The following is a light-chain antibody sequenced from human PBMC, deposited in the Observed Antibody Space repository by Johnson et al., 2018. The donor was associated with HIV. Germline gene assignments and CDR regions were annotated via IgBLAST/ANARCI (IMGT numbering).Light chain of an antibody. CDR3: GTWDSSLSAYV. Sequence: QPVLTQPPSVSAAPGQKVTISCSGTSSNIGNNYVSWYQQFTGTAPKLVIHDNNKRPSGIPDRFSGSKSGATATLGITALQTGDEADYYCGTWDSSLSAYVFGTGTKVPVL. V-gene: IGLV1-51*01. J-gene: IGLJ1*01. CDR2: DNN. CDR1: SSNIGNNY.